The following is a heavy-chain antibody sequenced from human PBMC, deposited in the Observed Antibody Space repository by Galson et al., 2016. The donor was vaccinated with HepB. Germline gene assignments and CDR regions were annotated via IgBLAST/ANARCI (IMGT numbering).Heavy chain of an antibody. CDR2: MNPNSGNT. CDR3: ARAVAGSVATNY. CDR1: GYTFSSYD. Sequence: SVKVSCKASGYTFSSYDINWVRQATGQGLEWMGWMNPNSGNTGYAQSFQGRVTMTRNTSISTAYMELSSLRSEDTAVSYCARAVAGSVATNYWGRGTLVTVSS. V-gene: IGHV1-8*01. D-gene: IGHD6-19*01. J-gene: IGHJ4*02.